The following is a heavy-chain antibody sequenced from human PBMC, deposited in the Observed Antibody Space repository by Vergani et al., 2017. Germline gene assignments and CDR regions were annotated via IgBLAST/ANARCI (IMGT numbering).Heavy chain of an antibody. D-gene: IGHD2-15*01. CDR1: GFTINSYG. CDR3: AKEGGGYCSGGTCYQEY. V-gene: IGHV3-30*02. Sequence: QVQLVESGGGVVQPGGSLRLSCAASGFTINSYGMHWVRQAPGKGLEWVASIRSDESRRYYGDSMEGPFTISRDNSKNTLYLQMKSLRPEETAVYYCAKEGGGYCSGGTCYQEYWGQGTLVIVSS. CDR2: IRSDESRR. J-gene: IGHJ4*02.